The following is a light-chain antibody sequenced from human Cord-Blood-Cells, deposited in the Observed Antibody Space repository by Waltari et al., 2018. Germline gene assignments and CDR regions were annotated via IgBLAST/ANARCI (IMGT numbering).Light chain of an antibody. CDR3: QVWDSSSDHPGV. J-gene: IGLJ1*01. V-gene: IGLV3-21*02. CDR1: NIGSKS. Sequence: SYVLTQPPSVSVAPGQTARITCGGNNIGSKSVHWYQQKPGQAPVLVVYDDSDRPSGSPERFSGSNPGNTATLTISRVEAGDEADYYCQVWDSSSDHPGVFGTGTKVTVL. CDR2: DDS.